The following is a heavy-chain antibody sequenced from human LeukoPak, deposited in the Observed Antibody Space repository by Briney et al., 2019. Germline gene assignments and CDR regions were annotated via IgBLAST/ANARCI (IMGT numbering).Heavy chain of an antibody. CDR2: ISNSGSTI. J-gene: IGHJ4*02. Sequence: GGSLRLSCAASGFTFSDYYISWIRHSPGKGLEWVSHISNSGSTIYQADSVKGRFTISRDNAKNSLFLQMDSLRGEDTAVYFCARDAAYGYDRFDYWGQGTQVTVSS. V-gene: IGHV3-11*04. CDR3: ARDAAYGYDRFDY. CDR1: GFTFSDYY. D-gene: IGHD5-18*01.